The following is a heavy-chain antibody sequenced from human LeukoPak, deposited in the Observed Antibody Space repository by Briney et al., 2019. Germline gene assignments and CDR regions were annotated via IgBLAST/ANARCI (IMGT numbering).Heavy chain of an antibody. J-gene: IGHJ6*03. CDR2: IRNDGSNK. D-gene: IGHD2-8*02. V-gene: IGHV3-30*02. Sequence: GGSLRLSCAASGFPFSTYGMHWVRQAPGKGLEWVAFIRNDGSNKYYADSVKGPFTNTRDNSTNTLYLQMNSLRPDDTAVYYCAKITGGGYYYYYMDVWGKGTTVTVSS. CDR3: AKITGGGYYYYYMDV. CDR1: GFPFSTYG.